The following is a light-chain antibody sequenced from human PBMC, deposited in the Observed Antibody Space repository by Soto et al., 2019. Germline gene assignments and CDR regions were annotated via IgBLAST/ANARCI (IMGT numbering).Light chain of an antibody. J-gene: IGKJ1*01. Sequence: DIQMTQSPSTVSVSVGDRVTITCRASQSISTWLAWYQQKPGQAPKLLIYDASISNTGVPSRFSGSGSGTAFTLTVSNLQHDESETYYCQKYQSLWAFGQGTKVEIK. V-gene: IGKV1-5*01. CDR3: QKYQSLWA. CDR1: QSISTW. CDR2: DAS.